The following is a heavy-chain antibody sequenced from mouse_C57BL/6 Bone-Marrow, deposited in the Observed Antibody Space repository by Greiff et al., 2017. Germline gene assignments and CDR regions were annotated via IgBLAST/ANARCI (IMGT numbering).Heavy chain of an antibody. Sequence: QVQLQQPGAELVKPGASVKLSCKASGYTFTSYWMHWVKQRPGQGLEWIGMIHPNSGSTNYDEKFKGKATLTVDKSSNTAYMQLSSLTSEDSAVYYCARARCDDAMDYWGQGTLVTVSA. CDR2: IHPNSGST. J-gene: IGHJ4*01. CDR1: GYTFTSYW. V-gene: IGHV1-64*01. CDR3: ARARCDDAMDY.